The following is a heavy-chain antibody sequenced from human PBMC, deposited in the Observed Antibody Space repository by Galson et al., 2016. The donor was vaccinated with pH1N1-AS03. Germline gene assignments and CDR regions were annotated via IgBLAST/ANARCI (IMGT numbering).Heavy chain of an antibody. CDR1: GDSISNGGYY. D-gene: IGHD1-20*01. CDR2: TYYSGSL. V-gene: IGHV4-31*01. J-gene: IGHJ5*02. Sequence: TLSLTCTVSGDSISNGGYYWSWVRQHPGKGLEWIGYTYYSGSLFYNPSLKRPVFISLDTPKNQFSLALNSVTVEDTAVYYCAREAGITDTMFSGWFDHWGQGTLVTVSS. CDR3: AREAGITDTMFSGWFDH.